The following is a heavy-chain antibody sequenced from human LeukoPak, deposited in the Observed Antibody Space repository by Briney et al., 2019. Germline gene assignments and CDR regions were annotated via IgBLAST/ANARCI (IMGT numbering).Heavy chain of an antibody. Sequence: GGSLRLSCTASGFTFSSHSMSWVRQAPGKGLEWVANIKEDGSEKYYVVSVKGRFTISRDDAKNSLYLQMNSLRAEDTAVYYCARGSGWFFSWGQGPLVTVSS. D-gene: IGHD6-19*01. CDR3: ARGSGWFFS. CDR1: GFTFSSHS. CDR2: IKEDGSEK. J-gene: IGHJ5*02. V-gene: IGHV3-7*01.